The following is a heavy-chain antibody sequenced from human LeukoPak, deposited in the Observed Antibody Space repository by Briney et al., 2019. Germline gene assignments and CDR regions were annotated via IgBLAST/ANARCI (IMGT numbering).Heavy chain of an antibody. Sequence: GGSLRLSCAASGFTFSSYAMHWVRQAPGKGLEWVAVISYDGSNKYYADSVKGRFTISRDNSKNTLYLQMNSLRAEDTAVYYCARDYYDFWSGYSPFDPWGQGTLVTVSS. CDR3: ARDYYDFWSGYSPFDP. J-gene: IGHJ5*02. V-gene: IGHV3-30-3*01. CDR2: ISYDGSNK. CDR1: GFTFSSYA. D-gene: IGHD3-3*01.